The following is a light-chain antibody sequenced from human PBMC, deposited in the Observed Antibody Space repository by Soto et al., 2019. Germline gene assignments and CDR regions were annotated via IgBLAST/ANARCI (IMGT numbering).Light chain of an antibody. J-gene: IGKJ2*01. V-gene: IGKV3-20*01. CDR1: QSVTSSY. Sequence: EIVLTQSPGTLSLSPGERATLSCRASQSVTSSYLAWYQQKPGQAPRLLIYGASSRASGIPDRFSGSGSGTDFTLNISRLEPEDFAVYYCQRFGSSLYTFGQGAKLEIK. CDR3: QRFGSSLYT. CDR2: GAS.